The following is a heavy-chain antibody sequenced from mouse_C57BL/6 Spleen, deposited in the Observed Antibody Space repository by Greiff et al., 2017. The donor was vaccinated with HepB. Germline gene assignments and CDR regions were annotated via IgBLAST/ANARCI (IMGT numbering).Heavy chain of an antibody. J-gene: IGHJ4*01. CDR3: TTFITTVVATSHYAMDY. CDR2: IDPENGDT. D-gene: IGHD1-1*01. Sequence: EVQLQQSGAELVRPGASVKLSCTASGFNIKDDYMHWVKQRPEQGLEWIGWIDPENGDTEYASKFQGKATITADTSSNTAYLQLSSLTSEDTAVYYCTTFITTVVATSHYAMDYWGQGTSVTVSS. V-gene: IGHV14-4*01. CDR1: GFNIKDDY.